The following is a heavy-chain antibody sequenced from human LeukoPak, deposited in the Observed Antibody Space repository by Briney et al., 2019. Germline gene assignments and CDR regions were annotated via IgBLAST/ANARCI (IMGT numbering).Heavy chain of an antibody. V-gene: IGHV1-18*01. CDR3: ARDKAVTTEVTQHFQH. CDR2: ISAYNGYT. D-gene: IGHD4-23*01. CDR1: GYTFTSYG. J-gene: IGHJ1*01. Sequence: GASVTVSCKASGYTFTSYGFSWVRQAPGQGLEWMGWISAYNGYTDYAQKFQFRVTMTTDTSTSTAYMELRSLRSDDTAVYYCARDKAVTTEVTQHFQHWGQGTLVTVSS.